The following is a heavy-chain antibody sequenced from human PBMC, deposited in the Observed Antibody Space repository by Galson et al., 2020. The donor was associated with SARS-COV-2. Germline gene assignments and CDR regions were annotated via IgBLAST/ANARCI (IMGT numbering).Heavy chain of an antibody. CDR1: GFTFSSYW. V-gene: IGHV3-74*01. CDR3: ARVGDRIAAAGLGYDY. Sequence: GGSLRLSCAASGFTFSSYWMHWVRQAPGKGLVWVSRINSDGSSTSYADSVKGRFTISRDNAKNTLYLQMNSLRAEDTAVYYCARVGDRIAAAGLGYDYWGQGTLVTVSS. J-gene: IGHJ4*02. D-gene: IGHD6-13*01. CDR2: INSDGSST.